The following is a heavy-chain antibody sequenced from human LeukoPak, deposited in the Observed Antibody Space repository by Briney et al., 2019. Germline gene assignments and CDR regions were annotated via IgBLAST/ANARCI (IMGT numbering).Heavy chain of an antibody. V-gene: IGHV3-23*01. CDR3: AKGDVYYYDTSGYPLWEYYFDY. CDR2: ISGSGGST. Sequence: GGSLRLSCAASGFTFSGYAMSWVRQAPGKGLEWVSGISGSGGSTYYADSVKGRFTISRDNSKNTLYLQMNSLRAEDTAVYYCAKGDVYYYDTSGYPLWEYYFDYWGRGTLVTVSS. J-gene: IGHJ4*02. CDR1: GFTFSGYA. D-gene: IGHD3-22*01.